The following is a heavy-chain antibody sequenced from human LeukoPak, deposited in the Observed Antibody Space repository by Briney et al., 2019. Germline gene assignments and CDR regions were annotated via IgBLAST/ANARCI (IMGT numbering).Heavy chain of an antibody. D-gene: IGHD6-6*01. Sequence: SVKVSCKASGGTFSSYAISWVRQAPGQGLEWMGGIIPIFGTANYAQKFQGRVTITADESTSTAYMELSSLRPEDTAVYYCAMEYSSSGGHFDYWGQGTLVTVSS. V-gene: IGHV1-69*13. J-gene: IGHJ4*02. CDR2: IIPIFGTA. CDR3: AMEYSSSGGHFDY. CDR1: GGTFSSYA.